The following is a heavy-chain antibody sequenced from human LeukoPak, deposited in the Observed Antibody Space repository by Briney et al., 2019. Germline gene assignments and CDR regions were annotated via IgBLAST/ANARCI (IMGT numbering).Heavy chain of an antibody. Sequence: KVSXXXXGXTXXSYAIXWVRQAPGQGLEWMGGIIPIFGTANYAQKFQGRVTITADESTSTAYMELSSLRSEDTAVHYCARDLTYYYDSSGYPMGPFDYWGQGTLVTVSS. D-gene: IGHD3-22*01. CDR3: ARDLTYYYDSSGYPMGPFDY. CDR1: GXTXXSYA. CDR2: IIPIFGTA. J-gene: IGHJ4*02. V-gene: IGHV1-69*01.